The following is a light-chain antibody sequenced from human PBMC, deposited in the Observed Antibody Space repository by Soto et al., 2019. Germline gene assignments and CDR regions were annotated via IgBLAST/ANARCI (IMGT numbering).Light chain of an antibody. J-gene: IGKJ4*01. CDR2: VAS. Sequence: DIQITQSPSSLSASVGDRVTITCRASQSIVSYLSWYQQKPGKAPKLLINVASTLQSGVPSRFSGSGSGTDFTLAISSLQPEDFATYYCQQSSSTPQTFGGGTKVDIX. CDR1: QSIVSY. CDR3: QQSSSTPQT. V-gene: IGKV1-39*01.